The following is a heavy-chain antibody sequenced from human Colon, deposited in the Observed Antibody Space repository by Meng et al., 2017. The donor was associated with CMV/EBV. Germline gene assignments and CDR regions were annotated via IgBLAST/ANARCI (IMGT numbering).Heavy chain of an antibody. CDR2: INPKGGGT. J-gene: IGHJ6*02. D-gene: IGHD1-14*01. V-gene: IGHV1-2*07. CDR1: GYGFTDCY. Sequence: ASVTVSCKTSGYGFTDCYIHWVRQAPGQGLEWMGWINPKGGGTSYARKFRGRVTMTRDASISTAYLEVNRLTSDDTAVYFCARGRMWVVPADFHGIDSWGPGTKVTVSS. CDR3: ARGRMWVVPADFHGIDS.